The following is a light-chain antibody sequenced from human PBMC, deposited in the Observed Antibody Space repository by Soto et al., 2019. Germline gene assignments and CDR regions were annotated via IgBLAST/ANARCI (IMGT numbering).Light chain of an antibody. V-gene: IGLV2-14*03. CDR2: DVS. J-gene: IGLJ2*01. CDR1: SSDVGAYNY. Sequence: QSALTQPASVSGSPGQSITISCTGTSSDVGAYNYVSWYQQHPGKAPKLMIYDVSDRPSGVSNRFSGSKSGNTASLTISGLQAEDEADYYCSSYIASSTVVFGGGTKLTVL. CDR3: SSYIASSTVV.